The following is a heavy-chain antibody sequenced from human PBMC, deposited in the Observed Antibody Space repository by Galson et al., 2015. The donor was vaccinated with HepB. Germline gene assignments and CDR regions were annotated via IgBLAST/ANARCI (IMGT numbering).Heavy chain of an antibody. Sequence: SLRLSCAASGFTFSSYSMNWVRQAPGKGLEWVSSISSSSSYIYYADSVKGRFTISRDNAKNSLYLQMNSLRAEDAAVYYCARGPSVAVDAFDIWGQGTMVTVSS. J-gene: IGHJ3*02. D-gene: IGHD6-19*01. V-gene: IGHV3-21*01. CDR1: GFTFSSYS. CDR2: ISSSSSYI. CDR3: ARGPSVAVDAFDI.